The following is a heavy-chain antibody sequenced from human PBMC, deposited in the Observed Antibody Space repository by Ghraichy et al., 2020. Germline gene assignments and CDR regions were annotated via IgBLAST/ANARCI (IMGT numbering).Heavy chain of an antibody. CDR2: IYWDDDK. CDR3: AHSMIGWSSGYYYEGIQYWYFDL. Sequence: SGPTLVKPTQTLTLTCTFSGFSLSTSGVGVGWIRQPPGKALEWLALIYWDDDKRYSPSLKSRLTITKDTSKNQVVLTMTNMDPVDTATYYCAHSMIGWSSGYYYEGIQYWYFDLWGRGTLVTVSS. CDR1: GFSLSTSGVG. D-gene: IGHD3-22*01. V-gene: IGHV2-5*02. J-gene: IGHJ2*01.